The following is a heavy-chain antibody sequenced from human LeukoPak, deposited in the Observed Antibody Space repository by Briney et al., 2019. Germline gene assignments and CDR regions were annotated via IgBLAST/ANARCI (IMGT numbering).Heavy chain of an antibody. D-gene: IGHD1-1*01. CDR1: GFDFPTYA. V-gene: IGHV3-30-3*01. CDR3: ARSSGSALALGSRFEP. Sequence: SGGSLRLSCAASGFDFPTYAMHWVRQAPGKGLEWVAAVGYSGGNKEYADSVKGRFTVSRDNKINTLYLQMNSLTSDDTALYYCARSSGSALALGSRFEPWGQGVHVIVSS. CDR2: VGYSGGNK. J-gene: IGHJ5*02.